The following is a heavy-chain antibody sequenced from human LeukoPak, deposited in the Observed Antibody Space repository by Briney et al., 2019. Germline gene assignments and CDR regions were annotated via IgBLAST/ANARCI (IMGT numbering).Heavy chain of an antibody. D-gene: IGHD1-26*01. CDR3: ARGGELRSFDY. Sequence: GRFTISRDSSKNTLYLQMNSLRAEDTAVYYCARGGELRSFDYWGQGTLVTVSS. J-gene: IGHJ4*02. V-gene: IGHV3-23*01.